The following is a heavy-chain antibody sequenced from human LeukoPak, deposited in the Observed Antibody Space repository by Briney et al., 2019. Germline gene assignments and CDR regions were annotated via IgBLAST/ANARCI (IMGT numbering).Heavy chain of an antibody. CDR1: EFTLSSYW. Sequence: GGSLRLSCAASEFTLSSYWMSWVRQAPGKGLERVANIKQDGSKKYYVDSVKGRFTISRDNSKNTLYLQMNSLRAEDTAVYYCATAHQFSFQDWGQGTLVTVSS. CDR2: IKQDGSKK. V-gene: IGHV3-7*03. D-gene: IGHD2-2*01. J-gene: IGHJ1*01. CDR3: ATAHQFSFQD.